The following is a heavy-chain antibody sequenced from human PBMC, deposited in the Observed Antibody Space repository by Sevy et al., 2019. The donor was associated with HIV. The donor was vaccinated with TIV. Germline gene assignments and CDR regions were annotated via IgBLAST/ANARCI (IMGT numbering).Heavy chain of an antibody. J-gene: IGHJ4*02. D-gene: IGHD3-22*01. CDR2: IKQDMSEK. V-gene: IGHV3-7*01. Sequence: GSLRLSCAASGFTFSSYWMTWVRQAPGKGLEWVANIKQDMSEKYYADSVKGRFTISRDNARNSLYLQMESLRAEDTTVYYCARAQQVTMLVVIGGLYFDFWGQGTLVTVSS. CDR3: ARAQQVTMLVVIGGLYFDF. CDR1: GFTFSSYW.